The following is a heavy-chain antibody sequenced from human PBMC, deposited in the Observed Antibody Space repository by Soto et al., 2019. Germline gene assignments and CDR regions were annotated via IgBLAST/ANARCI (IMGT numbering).Heavy chain of an antibody. J-gene: IGHJ4*02. CDR2: IIPKFSAS. Sequence: QVQLVQSGAEVKKPGSSVRVSCKASGASYSDYAIAWVRQAPGQGLEWMGGIIPKFSASKYAQKFHGRLTITADDSTSTAYMELNSLTYEDTAVYYCAGRMTTFLDFWGQGTLVTVSS. D-gene: IGHD4-17*01. V-gene: IGHV1-69*01. CDR3: AGRMTTFLDF. CDR1: GASYSDYA.